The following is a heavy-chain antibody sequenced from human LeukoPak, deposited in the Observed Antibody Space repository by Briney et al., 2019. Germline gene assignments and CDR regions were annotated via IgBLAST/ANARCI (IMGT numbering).Heavy chain of an antibody. CDR1: GFTVSTNY. V-gene: IGHV3-66*01. D-gene: IGHD6-13*01. CDR2: IYSGGST. CDR3: ARAPYSSSWYFDY. J-gene: IGHJ4*02. Sequence: GGSLRLSCAAPGFTVSTNYMSWVRQAPGKGLEWVSVIYSGGSTYYADSVKGRFTISRDNSKNTLYLQMNSLRAEDTAVYYCARAPYSSSWYFDYWGQGTLVTVSS.